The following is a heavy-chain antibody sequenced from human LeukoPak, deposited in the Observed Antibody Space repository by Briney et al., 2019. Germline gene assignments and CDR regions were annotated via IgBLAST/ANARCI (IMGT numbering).Heavy chain of an antibody. D-gene: IGHD2-2*01. CDR1: GXSISSSNW. J-gene: IGHJ3*02. V-gene: IGHV4-4*02. Sequence: LSLTXAVSGXSISSSNWWSWVRQPPGKGLEWIGEIYHSGSTNYNPSLKSRVTISVDKSKNQFSLKLSSVTAADTAVYYCARRYQLLVINDAFDIWGQGTMVTVSS. CDR3: ARRYQLLVINDAFDI. CDR2: IYHSGST.